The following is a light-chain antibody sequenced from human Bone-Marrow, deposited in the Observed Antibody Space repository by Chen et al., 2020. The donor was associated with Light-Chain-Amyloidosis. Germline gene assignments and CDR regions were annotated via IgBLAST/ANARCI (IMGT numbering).Light chain of an antibody. CDR2: RNT. CDR1: SSNIGADYD. CDR3: SSYTSTGTYV. V-gene: IGLV1-40*01. Sequence: QSVLTQPPSVSGAPGPRGTISCTGSSSNIGADYDVPWYQQLPGAAPKLLIFRNTNRPSGGPDRFSGFKSGTSASLVISGLQTEDEADYYCSSYTSTGTYVFGTGTKVTVL. J-gene: IGLJ1*01.